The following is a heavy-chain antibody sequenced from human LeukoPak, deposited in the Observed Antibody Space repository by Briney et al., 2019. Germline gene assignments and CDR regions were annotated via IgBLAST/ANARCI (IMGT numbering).Heavy chain of an antibody. J-gene: IGHJ5*02. Sequence: ASVKVSCKASGYTFTSYYMHWVRQAPGQGLEWMGIINPSGGSTSYAQKFQGRVTMTRDTSTSTVYMELSSLRSEDTAVYYCARAQPTRYCSSTSCYRSNWFDPWGQGTLVTVSS. CDR2: INPSGGST. D-gene: IGHD2-2*02. V-gene: IGHV1-46*01. CDR3: ARAQPTRYCSSTSCYRSNWFDP. CDR1: GYTFTSYY.